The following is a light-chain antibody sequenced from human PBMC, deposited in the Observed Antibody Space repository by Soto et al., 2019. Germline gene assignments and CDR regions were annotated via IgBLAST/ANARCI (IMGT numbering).Light chain of an antibody. CDR3: QQSYGTSLT. CDR2: AAS. Sequence: DMEMTQSPSSLSASVGDRVTITCRARQSISNYLNWYQHKPGKVPKLLIYAASSLQSGVPTRFSGCGSGTDFTLSINSLQPEFFATYYCQQSYGTSLTFGASTQVEI. J-gene: IGKJ4*01. CDR1: QSISNY. V-gene: IGKV1-39*01.